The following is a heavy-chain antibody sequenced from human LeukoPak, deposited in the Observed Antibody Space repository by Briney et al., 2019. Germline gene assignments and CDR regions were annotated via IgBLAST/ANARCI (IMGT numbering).Heavy chain of an antibody. D-gene: IGHD3-10*01. J-gene: IGHJ3*02. CDR2: IYYSGST. CDR1: GGSISSSSYY. CDR3: ASAYGSGSFWGAFDI. V-gene: IGHV4-39*01. Sequence: SETLSLTCTVSGGSISSSSYYWGWIRQPPGKGLEWIGSIYYSGSTYYNPSLKSRVTISVDTSKNQFSLKLSSVTAADTAVYYCASAYGSGSFWGAFDIWGQGTMVTVSS.